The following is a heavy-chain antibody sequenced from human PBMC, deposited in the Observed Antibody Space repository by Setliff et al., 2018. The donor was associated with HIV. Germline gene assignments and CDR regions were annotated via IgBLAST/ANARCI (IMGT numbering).Heavy chain of an antibody. V-gene: IGHV4-38-2*01. Sequence: SETLSLTCAVSGYSISSGYYWGWIRQPPGKGLEWVGSIYHSGTTYYNPSLKSRVTISVDTSKNQFSLKLSSVTAADTAVYYCARPRAAAATPYWYSIFRNYYYHMDVWGKGTTVTVSS. J-gene: IGHJ6*03. D-gene: IGHD6-13*01. CDR1: GYSISSGYY. CDR3: ARPRAAAATPYWYSIFRNYYYHMDV. CDR2: IYHSGTT.